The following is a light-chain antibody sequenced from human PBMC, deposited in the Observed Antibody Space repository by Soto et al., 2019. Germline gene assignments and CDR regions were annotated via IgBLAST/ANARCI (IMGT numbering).Light chain of an antibody. V-gene: IGKV1-9*01. CDR2: AAS. CDR1: QGISSY. CDR3: QQLDSYPRT. J-gene: IGKJ1*01. Sequence: IQLTQSPSSLSASVGDRVTITCRASQGISSYLAWHQQKQGKAPKLLIYAASTLQSGVPSRFSCSGSGTDFTLTISSLQAEDFANYYCQQLDSYPRTFGQGTKVEIK.